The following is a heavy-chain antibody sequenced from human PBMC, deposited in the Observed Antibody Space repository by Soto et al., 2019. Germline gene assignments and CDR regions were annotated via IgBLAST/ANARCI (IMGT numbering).Heavy chain of an antibody. CDR1: GGSINNHH. Sequence: PSAPLSITGTASGGSINNHHWSWLRQPPGKGLEWIGHIYHSGITIYNPSLKSRVTISIDTSKSQFSLNLNSMTAADTAVYYCAGYNWNYYFDPWGQGTLVTVSS. D-gene: IGHD1-7*01. CDR2: IYHSGIT. CDR3: AGYNWNYYFDP. J-gene: IGHJ5*02. V-gene: IGHV4-59*03.